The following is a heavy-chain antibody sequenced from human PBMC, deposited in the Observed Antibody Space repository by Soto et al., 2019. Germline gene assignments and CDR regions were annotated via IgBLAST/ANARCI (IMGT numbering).Heavy chain of an antibody. Sequence: PGGSLRLSCAASGFTFSSYGMHWVRQAPGKGLEWVAVIWYDGSNKYYADSVKARFTISRDNSKNTLYLQMNSLRAEDTAVYYCARDKDIVVVPAAMLDAQFDYWGQGTLVTVS. D-gene: IGHD2-2*01. CDR1: GFTFSSYG. CDR2: IWYDGSNK. J-gene: IGHJ4*02. V-gene: IGHV3-33*01. CDR3: ARDKDIVVVPAAMLDAQFDY.